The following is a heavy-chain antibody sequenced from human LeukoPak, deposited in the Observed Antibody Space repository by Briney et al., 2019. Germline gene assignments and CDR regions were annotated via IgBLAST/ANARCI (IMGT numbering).Heavy chain of an antibody. J-gene: IGHJ4*02. CDR3: ARGGRYSYGLRY. D-gene: IGHD5-18*01. Sequence: SETLSLTCAVYGGSFSGYYWSWIRQPPGKGLEWIGEINHSGSTNYNPSLKSRVTISVDTSKNQFSLRLSSVTAADTAVYYCARGGRYSYGLRYWGQGTLVTVSS. CDR1: GGSFSGYY. CDR2: INHSGST. V-gene: IGHV4-34*01.